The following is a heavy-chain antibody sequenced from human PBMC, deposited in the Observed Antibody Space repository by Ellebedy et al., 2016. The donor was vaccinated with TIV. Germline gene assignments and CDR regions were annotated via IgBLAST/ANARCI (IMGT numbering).Heavy chain of an antibody. D-gene: IGHD6-19*01. V-gene: IGHV3-23*01. CDR3: AKDPGGIAVAVVGN. CDR2: ISGSGRST. CDR1: AFTFSSYA. Sequence: GESLKISCAASAFTFSSYALSWVRQAPGKGLECVSGISGSGRSTYYADSVKGRFTISRDNSKNTLYLQMNSLRAEDTAVYYCAKDPGGIAVAVVGNWGQGTLVTVSS. J-gene: IGHJ4*02.